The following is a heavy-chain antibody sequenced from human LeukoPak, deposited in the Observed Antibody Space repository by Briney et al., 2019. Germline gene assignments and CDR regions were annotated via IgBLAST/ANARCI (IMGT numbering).Heavy chain of an antibody. CDR1: GYSFTSYW. J-gene: IGHJ3*02. CDR2: IYPGDSDT. V-gene: IGHV5-51*01. CDR3: ARPVYYDSSGYYFDDAFDI. Sequence: GESLKISCKGSGYSFTSYWIGWVRQMPGKGLEWMGIIYPGDSDTRYSPSFQGQVTISADESISTAYLQWSSLKASDTAMYYCARPVYYDSSGYYFDDAFDIWGQGTMATVSS. D-gene: IGHD3-22*01.